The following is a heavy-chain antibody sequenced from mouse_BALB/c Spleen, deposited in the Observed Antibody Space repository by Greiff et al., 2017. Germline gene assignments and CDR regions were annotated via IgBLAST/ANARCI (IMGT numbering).Heavy chain of an antibody. V-gene: IGHV14-3*02. D-gene: IGHD1-1*01. CDR1: GFNIKDTY. CDR3: ARDYYGMYYAMDY. Sequence: EVQLQQSGAELVKPGASVKLSCTASGFNIKDTYMHWVKQRPEQGLEWIGRIDPANGNTKYDPKFQGKATITADTSSNTAYLQLSSLTSEDTAVYYCARDYYGMYYAMDYWGQGTSVTVSS. CDR2: IDPANGNT. J-gene: IGHJ4*01.